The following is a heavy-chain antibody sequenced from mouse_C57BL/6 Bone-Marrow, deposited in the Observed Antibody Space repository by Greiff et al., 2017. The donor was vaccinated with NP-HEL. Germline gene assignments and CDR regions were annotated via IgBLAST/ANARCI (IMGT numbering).Heavy chain of an antibody. Sequence: EVQLQQSGPVLVKPGASVKMSCKASGYTFTDYYMNWVKQSHGKSLEWIGVINPYNGGTSYNQKFKGKATLTVDKSSSTAYMELNSLTSEDSAVYYCARVMITTDWWYFDVWGTGTTVTVSS. D-gene: IGHD2-4*01. CDR1: GYTFTDYY. V-gene: IGHV1-19*01. J-gene: IGHJ1*03. CDR3: ARVMITTDWWYFDV. CDR2: INPYNGGT.